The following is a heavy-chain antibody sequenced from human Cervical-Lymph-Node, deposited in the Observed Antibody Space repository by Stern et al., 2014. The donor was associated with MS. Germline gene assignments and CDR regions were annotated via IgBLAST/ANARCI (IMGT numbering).Heavy chain of an antibody. D-gene: IGHD4-17*01. Sequence: VQLVESGGGVVQPGRSLRLSCAASGFTFSYHAMHWVRQAPGKGLEWVAVISYDGSDNYDAGAVKGRFALARDNSKNTLYLQMNSRRAGDTAVYYCARGGAVTSSEYYFDYWGQGTLVTVSS. CDR3: ARGGAVTSSEYYFDY. CDR1: GFTFSYHA. V-gene: IGHV3-30*01. J-gene: IGHJ4*02. CDR2: ISYDGSDN.